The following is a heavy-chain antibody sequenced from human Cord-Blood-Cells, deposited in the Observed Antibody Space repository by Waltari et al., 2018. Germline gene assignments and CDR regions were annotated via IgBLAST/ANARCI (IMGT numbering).Heavy chain of an antibody. CDR3: ARYYSTITIFDY. CDR2: ISYDGSNK. Sequence: QVQLVESGGGVVQPGRSLRLSCAASGFTFSRFSMHWVRSATGQAPGKGLEWVAVISYDGSNKYYADSVKGRFTISRDNSKNTLYLQMNSLRAEDTAVYYCARYYSTITIFDYWGQGTLVTVSS. J-gene: IGHJ4*02. D-gene: IGHD6-13*01. CDR1: GFTFSRFS. V-gene: IGHV3-30-3*01.